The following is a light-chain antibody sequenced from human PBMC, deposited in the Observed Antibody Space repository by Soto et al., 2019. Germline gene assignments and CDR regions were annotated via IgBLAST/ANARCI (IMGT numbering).Light chain of an antibody. CDR3: AAWDDSLSGYV. V-gene: IGLV2-14*02. Sequence: QSVLTQPASVSASPGQSITISCTGTSSDVGSSNLVSWYQHHPGKAPKLIIYEGSRRPSGVSGRFSGSKSGTSASLAISGLRSEDEADYYCAAWDDSLSGYVFGPGTKVTVL. CDR1: SSDVGSSNL. CDR2: EGS. J-gene: IGLJ1*01.